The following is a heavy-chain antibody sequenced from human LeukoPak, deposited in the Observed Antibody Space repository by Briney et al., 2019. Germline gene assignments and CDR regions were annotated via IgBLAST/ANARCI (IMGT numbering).Heavy chain of an antibody. CDR1: GGSFSGYY. Sequence: ETLSLTCAVYGGSFSGYYWSWIRQPPGKGLEWVSAISGSGGSTYYADSVEGRFTISRDNSKNTLYLQMNSLRAEDTAVYYCAKDQPITMIVVVTLFDYWGQGTLVTVSS. CDR2: ISGSGGST. J-gene: IGHJ4*02. D-gene: IGHD3-22*01. V-gene: IGHV3-23*01. CDR3: AKDQPITMIVVVTLFDY.